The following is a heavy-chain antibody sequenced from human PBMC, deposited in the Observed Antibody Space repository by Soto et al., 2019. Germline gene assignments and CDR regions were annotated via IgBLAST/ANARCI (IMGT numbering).Heavy chain of an antibody. J-gene: IGHJ5*02. CDR3: ARSIEVTTSMRWFDP. D-gene: IGHD4-17*01. V-gene: IGHV4-39*01. CDR2: IYYSGST. CDR1: GGSISSSSYY. Sequence: PSETLSLTCTVSGGSISSSSYYWGWIRQPPGKGLEWIGSIYYSGSTYYNPSLKSRVTISVDTSKNQFSLKLSSVTAADTAVYYCARSIEVTTSMRWFDPWGQGTLVTVSS.